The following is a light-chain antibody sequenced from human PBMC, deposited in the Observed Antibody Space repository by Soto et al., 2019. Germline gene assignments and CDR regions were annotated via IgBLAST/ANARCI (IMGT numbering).Light chain of an antibody. V-gene: IGKV3-15*01. Sequence: MAQAPSVLSASVGDRVTITCRASQSIGKHLNWYQQKPGQAPRLLIYRASIRATGVPARFSGSGSGTEFTLTISGLQSEDVSIYFCQHYNFWPHSFGQGTKVDIK. CDR2: RAS. J-gene: IGKJ2*01. CDR1: QSIGKH. CDR3: QHYNFWPHS.